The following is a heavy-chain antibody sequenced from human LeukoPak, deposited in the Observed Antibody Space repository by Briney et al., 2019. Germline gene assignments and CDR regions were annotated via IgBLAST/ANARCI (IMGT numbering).Heavy chain of an antibody. CDR3: AKVYKSGSYQTYSFDY. J-gene: IGHJ4*02. V-gene: IGHV3-23*01. CDR1: GFTFSSYA. Sequence: GGSLRLSCAASGFTFSSYAMSWVRQAPGKGLEWVSLISGSGDKTYYADSVKGRFTISRDNSKNTLYLQVNSLRAEDTAVYYCAKVYKSGSYQTYSFDYWGQGTLVTVSS. D-gene: IGHD1-26*01. CDR2: ISGSGDKT.